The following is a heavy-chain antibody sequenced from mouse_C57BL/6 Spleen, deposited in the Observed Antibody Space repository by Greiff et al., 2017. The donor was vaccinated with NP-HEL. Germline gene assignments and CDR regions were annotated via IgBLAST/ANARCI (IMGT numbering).Heavy chain of an antibody. Sequence: QVQLQQSGPELVKPGASVTLSSKASGYTFTSYVINWVKQRPGQGLERIGWIYPGDGGTKYNEKFKGKATLAVDPSSSTAYMALHSLTSEDSAVYFCARSRASWGQGTTLTVSS. V-gene: IGHV1-85*01. CDR1: GYTFTSYV. J-gene: IGHJ2*01. CDR2: IYPGDGGT. CDR3: ARSRAS.